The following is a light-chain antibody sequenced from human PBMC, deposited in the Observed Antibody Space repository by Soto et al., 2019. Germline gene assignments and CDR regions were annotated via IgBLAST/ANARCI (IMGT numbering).Light chain of an antibody. J-gene: IGKJ5*01. CDR3: QQRNTWPPIT. CDR1: QSVRTY. CDR2: DAS. V-gene: IGKV3-11*01. Sequence: IMVTQSRFTLAWSTGEGGRLSCQGSQSVRTYLAWYQVKPGQAPRLLIYDASRRASGVPARFSGSGSGTDFTIPISRLEPEDFALSYWQQRNTWPPITFGRGTRLEIK.